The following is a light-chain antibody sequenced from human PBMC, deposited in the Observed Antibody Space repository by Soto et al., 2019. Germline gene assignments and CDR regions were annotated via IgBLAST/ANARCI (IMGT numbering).Light chain of an antibody. CDR3: LQALQTPA. J-gene: IGKJ1*01. V-gene: IGKV2-28*01. CDR2: LAS. Sequence: DIVMTQSPLSLPVTPGEPASISCRSSQSLQHSNGYNYLDWYLQKPGQSPQILIYLASNRASGVTDRFSGSGSGTDFTLKISRVEAEDVGVYYCLQALQTPAFGQGTKVEI. CDR1: QSLQHSNGYNY.